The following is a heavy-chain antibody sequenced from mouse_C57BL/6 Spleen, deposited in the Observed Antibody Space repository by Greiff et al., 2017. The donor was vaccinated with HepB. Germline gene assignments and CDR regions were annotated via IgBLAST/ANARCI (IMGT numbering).Heavy chain of an antibody. D-gene: IGHD2-4*01. Sequence: EVQLVESGGGLVKPGGSLKLSCAASGFTFSSYAMSWVRQTPEKRLEWVATISDGGSYTYYPDNVKGRFTISRDNAKNNLYLQLSHLKSEDTAMYYCARRGLGYYFDYWGQGTTLTVSS. CDR2: ISDGGSYT. V-gene: IGHV5-4*01. J-gene: IGHJ2*01. CDR3: ARRGLGYYFDY. CDR1: GFTFSSYA.